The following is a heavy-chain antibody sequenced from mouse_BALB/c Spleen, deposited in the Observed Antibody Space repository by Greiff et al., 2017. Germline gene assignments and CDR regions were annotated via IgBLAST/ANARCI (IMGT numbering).Heavy chain of an antibody. CDR3: ARFMIDYAMDY. J-gene: IGHJ4*01. CDR1: GFTFSSYG. Sequence: EVQRVESGGGLVQPGGSLKLSCAASGFTFSSYGMSWVRQTPDKRLELVATINSNGGSTYYPDSVKGRFTISRDNAKNTLYLQMSSLKSEDTAMYYCARFMIDYAMDYWGQGTSVTVSS. V-gene: IGHV5-6-3*01. D-gene: IGHD2-4*01. CDR2: INSNGGST.